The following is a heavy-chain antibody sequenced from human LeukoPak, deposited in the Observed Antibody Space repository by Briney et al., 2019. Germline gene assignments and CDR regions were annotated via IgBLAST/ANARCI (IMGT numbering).Heavy chain of an antibody. J-gene: IGHJ5*02. CDR2: IYFTGST. CDR3: ARHLVVGRFDP. V-gene: IGHV4-39*01. CDR1: GGSINSNSFY. Sequence: SETLSLTCTVSGGSINSNSFYWGWIRHPPGKELEWIGSIYFTGSTYYNPSLKSRVIISVDTSKNQFSLKLRSMTAADTAVYYCARHLVVGRFDPWGQGTLVTVSS. D-gene: IGHD3-10*01.